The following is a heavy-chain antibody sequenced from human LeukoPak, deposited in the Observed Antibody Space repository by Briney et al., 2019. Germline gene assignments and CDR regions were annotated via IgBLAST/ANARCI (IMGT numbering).Heavy chain of an antibody. D-gene: IGHD6-19*01. CDR1: GFTFSSYA. Sequence: GGSLRLSCAASGFTFSSYAMSWVRQAPGKGLEWVSAISGSGGSTYYADSVKGRFTISRDNSENTLYLQMNSLRAEDTAVYYCAKATRQWLVDGGYFDYWGQGTLVTVSS. CDR2: ISGSGGST. V-gene: IGHV3-23*01. J-gene: IGHJ4*02. CDR3: AKATRQWLVDGGYFDY.